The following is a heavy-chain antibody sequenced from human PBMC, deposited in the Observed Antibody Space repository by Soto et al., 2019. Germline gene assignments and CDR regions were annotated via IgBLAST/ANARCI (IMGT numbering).Heavy chain of an antibody. CDR2: IYYSGST. CDR3: ARGIAVAGRFDY. D-gene: IGHD6-19*01. CDR1: GGSISRHY. J-gene: IGHJ4*02. Sequence: SETLSLTCTVSGGSISRHYWSCIRQPPGKGLEWIGYIYYSGSTNYNPSLKSRVIISVDTSKNQFSLKLSSVTAADTAVYYCARGIAVAGRFDYWGQGSLVTVS. V-gene: IGHV4-59*11.